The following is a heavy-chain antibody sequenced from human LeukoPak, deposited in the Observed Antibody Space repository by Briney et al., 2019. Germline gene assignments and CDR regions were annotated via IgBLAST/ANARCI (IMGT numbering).Heavy chain of an antibody. CDR2: ISGSGGST. CDR3: AKVGHYVWGSYRYKGDYFDY. V-gene: IGHV3-23*01. J-gene: IGHJ4*02. Sequence: GGSLRLSCAASGFTFSSYAMSWDRQAPGKVLEWVSAISGSGGSTYYADSVKGRFTISRDNSKNTLYLQMNSLRAEDTAVYYCAKVGHYVWGSYRYKGDYFDYWGQGTLVTVSS. D-gene: IGHD3-16*02. CDR1: GFTFSSYA.